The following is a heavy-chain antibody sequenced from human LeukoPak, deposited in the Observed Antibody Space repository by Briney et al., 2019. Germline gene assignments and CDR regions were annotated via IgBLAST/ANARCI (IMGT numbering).Heavy chain of an antibody. D-gene: IGHD3-10*01. CDR3: ARSPGVYGSGSSLGY. CDR2: INHSGST. Sequence: SSETLSLTCAVYGGSFSGYYWSWIRQPPGKGLEWIGEINHSGSTNYNPSLKSRVTISVDTSKNQFSLKLTSVTAADTAVYYCARSPGVYGSGSSLGYWGQGTLVTVSS. CDR1: GGSFSGYY. J-gene: IGHJ4*02. V-gene: IGHV4-34*01.